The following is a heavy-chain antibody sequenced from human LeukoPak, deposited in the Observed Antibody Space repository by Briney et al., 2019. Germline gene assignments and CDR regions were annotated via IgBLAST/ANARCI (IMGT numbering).Heavy chain of an antibody. CDR2: IYHSGST. CDR1: GGSISSGGYS. CDR3: ARGIAAAGTWYFDY. J-gene: IGHJ4*02. V-gene: IGHV4-30-2*01. Sequence: SETLSLTCAVSGGSISSGGYSWGWIRQPPGKGLEWIGYIYHSGSTYYNPSLKSRVTISVDRSKNQFSLKLSSVTAADTAVYYCARGIAAAGTWYFDYWGQGTLVTVSS. D-gene: IGHD6-13*01.